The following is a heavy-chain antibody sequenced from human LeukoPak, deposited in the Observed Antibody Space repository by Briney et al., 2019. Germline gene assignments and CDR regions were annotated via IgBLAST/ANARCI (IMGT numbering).Heavy chain of an antibody. J-gene: IGHJ6*03. CDR3: ARDVDQQLASDYYYYYMDV. CDR2: ISSSSSYI. D-gene: IGHD6-13*01. V-gene: IGHV3-21*01. Sequence: GGSLRLSCAASGFTFSSYSMNWVRQAPGKGLEWVSSISSSSSYIFYADSMKGRFTISRDNAKNSLYLQMNSLRAEDTAVYYCARDVDQQLASDYYYYYMDVWGKGTTVTVSS. CDR1: GFTFSSYS.